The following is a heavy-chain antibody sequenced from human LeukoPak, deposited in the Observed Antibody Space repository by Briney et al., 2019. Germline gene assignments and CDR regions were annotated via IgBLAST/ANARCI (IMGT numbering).Heavy chain of an antibody. D-gene: IGHD3-22*01. J-gene: IGHJ3*02. CDR2: INHSGST. V-gene: IGHV4-34*01. CDR3: AGDSSGYYYHAFDI. CDR1: GGSFSGYY. Sequence: SETLSLTCAVYGGSFSGYYWSWIRQPPGKGLEWIGEINHSGSTNYNRSLKSRVTISVDTSKNQFSLKLSSVTAADTAVYYCAGDSSGYYYHAFDIWGQGTMVTVSS.